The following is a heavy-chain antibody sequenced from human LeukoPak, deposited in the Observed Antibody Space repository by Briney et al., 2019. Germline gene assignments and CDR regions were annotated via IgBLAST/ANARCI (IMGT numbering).Heavy chain of an antibody. D-gene: IGHD3-3*01. V-gene: IGHV4-4*07. CDR2: INSNGTT. CDR1: GASISRYH. CDR3: ARVSGTRIIGVVTHAFDI. Sequence: SETLSLTCTVSGASISRYHWTWTRQSAGKGLEWIGRINSNGTTNYNPSLKSRVTMSVDTSKNEFSLKLISVTAADTAVYYCARVSGTRIIGVVTHAFDIWGQGTMVTVSP. J-gene: IGHJ3*02.